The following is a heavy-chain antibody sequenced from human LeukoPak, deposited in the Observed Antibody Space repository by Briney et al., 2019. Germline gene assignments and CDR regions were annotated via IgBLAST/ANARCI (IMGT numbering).Heavy chain of an antibody. V-gene: IGHV5-51*01. D-gene: IGHD2-2*01. CDR2: IYPGDSDT. CDR1: GYSFTSYW. J-gene: IGHJ3*02. CDR3: ARLLGYCSSTSCQPDAVDI. Sequence: GESLKISCKGSGYSFTSYWIGWVRQMPGKGLEWMGIIYPGDSDTRYSPSFQGQVTISADKSISTAYLQWSSLKASDTAMYYCARLLGYCSSTSCQPDAVDIWGQGTMVTVSS.